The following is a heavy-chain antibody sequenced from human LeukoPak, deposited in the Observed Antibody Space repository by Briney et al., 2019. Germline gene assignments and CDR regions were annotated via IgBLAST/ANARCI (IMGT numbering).Heavy chain of an antibody. Sequence: ASVKVSCKASGGTFSSYAISWVRQAPGQGLEWMGGIIPIFGTANYAQKFQGRVTITADESTSTAYMELSSLRSEDTAVYYCARKPRIQLWLPWFDPWGQGTLVTVSS. V-gene: IGHV1-69*13. CDR3: ARKPRIQLWLPWFDP. J-gene: IGHJ5*02. CDR1: GGTFSSYA. CDR2: IIPIFGTA. D-gene: IGHD5-18*01.